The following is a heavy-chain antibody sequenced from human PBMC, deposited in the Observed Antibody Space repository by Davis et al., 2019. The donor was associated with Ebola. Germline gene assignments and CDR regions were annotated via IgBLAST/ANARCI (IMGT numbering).Heavy chain of an antibody. J-gene: IGHJ4*02. V-gene: IGHV1-69*13. Sequence: SVKVSCKASGGTFSDYVFSWVRQAPGQGLEWMGGISPKLGTTDFRQNFQDRMTITADESASTAYMELRSLTSEDTAVYYCAIYLTNWGQGTLVSVSS. CDR3: AIYLTN. CDR1: GGTFSDYV. D-gene: IGHD2/OR15-2a*01. CDR2: ISPKLGTT.